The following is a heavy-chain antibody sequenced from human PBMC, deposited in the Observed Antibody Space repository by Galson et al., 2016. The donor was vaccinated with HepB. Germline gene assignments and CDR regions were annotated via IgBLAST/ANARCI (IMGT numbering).Heavy chain of an antibody. Sequence: SLRLSCAASGFTFSPYNMNWVRQTPEKGLEWVSFISDSGTNIHYADSVKGRFTISRDNAENSLFLQMNSLRDEDTAMYYCARDVMGTWLYGFGLWGQGTMVTVSS. CDR2: ISDSGTNI. V-gene: IGHV3-48*02. CDR1: GFTFSPYN. J-gene: IGHJ3*01. CDR3: ARDVMGTWLYGFGL. D-gene: IGHD3/OR15-3a*01.